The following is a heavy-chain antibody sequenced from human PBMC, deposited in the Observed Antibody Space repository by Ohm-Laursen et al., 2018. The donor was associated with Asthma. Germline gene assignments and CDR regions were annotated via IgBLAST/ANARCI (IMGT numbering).Heavy chain of an antibody. V-gene: IGHV4-30-4*08. J-gene: IGHJ4*02. Sequence: TLSLTCIVSGGSISSGGYYWSWIRQHPGKGLEWIGYIYHSVSTYYSPSLKSRVTISGNTSKNQFSLKLSFVTAADTAVYYCARGPMHDYYFDNWGQGTLVTVSS. CDR3: ARGPMHDYYFDN. CDR2: IYHSVST. D-gene: IGHD1-1*01. CDR1: GGSISSGGYY.